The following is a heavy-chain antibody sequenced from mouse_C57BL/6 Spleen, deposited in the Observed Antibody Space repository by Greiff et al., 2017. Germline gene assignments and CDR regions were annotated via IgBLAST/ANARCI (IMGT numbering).Heavy chain of an antibody. Sequence: EVQLQESEGGLVQPGSSMKLSCTASGFTFSDYYMAWVRQVPEKGLEWVANINYDGSSTYYLDSLKSRFIISRDNAKNILYLQMSSLKSEDTATYYCARRGVLGRYFDDWGKGTTLTVSS. V-gene: IGHV5-16*01. J-gene: IGHJ2*01. D-gene: IGHD4-1*01. CDR3: ARRGVLGRYFDD. CDR2: INYDGSST. CDR1: GFTFSDYY.